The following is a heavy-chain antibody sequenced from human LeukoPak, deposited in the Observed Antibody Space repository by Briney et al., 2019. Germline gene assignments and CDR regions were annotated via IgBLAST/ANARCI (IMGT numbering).Heavy chain of an antibody. V-gene: IGHV4-34*01. CDR3: ARSRFGELLWRSWFDP. Sequence: SETLSLTCAVYGGSFSGYYWSWIRQPPGKGLEWIGEINHSGSTNYNPSLKSRVSISVDTSKNQFSLKLSSVTAADTAVYYCARSRFGELLWRSWFDPWGQGTLVTVSS. CDR2: INHSGST. CDR1: GGSFSGYY. D-gene: IGHD3-10*01. J-gene: IGHJ5*02.